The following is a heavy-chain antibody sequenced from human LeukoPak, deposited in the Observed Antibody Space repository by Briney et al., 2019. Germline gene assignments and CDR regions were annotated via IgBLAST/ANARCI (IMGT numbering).Heavy chain of an antibody. CDR1: GFTFSSYA. D-gene: IGHD1-26*01. V-gene: IGHV3-33*06. Sequence: GGSLRLSCAASGFTFSSYAMHWVRQAPGKGLEWVAVIWHDGSDKYYIDSVKGRFTISRDNSKNTLYLQMNSLRAEDTAVYYCAKDGVAWVGARYYFDYWGQGTLVTVSS. CDR2: IWHDGSDK. CDR3: AKDGVAWVGARYYFDY. J-gene: IGHJ4*02.